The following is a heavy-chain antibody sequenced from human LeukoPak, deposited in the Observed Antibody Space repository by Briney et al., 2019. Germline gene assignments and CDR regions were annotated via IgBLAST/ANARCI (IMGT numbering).Heavy chain of an antibody. CDR3: ASPSSTSAGYYYMDV. CDR2: IYYSGST. D-gene: IGHD2-2*01. Sequence: SSETLSLTCTVSGGSISSSSYYWGWIRQPPGKGLEWIGSIYYSGSTYYNPSLKSRVTISVDTSKNQFSLKLSSVTAADTAVYYCASPSSTSAGYYYMDVWGKGTTVTVSS. V-gene: IGHV4-39*01. CDR1: GGSISSSSYY. J-gene: IGHJ6*03.